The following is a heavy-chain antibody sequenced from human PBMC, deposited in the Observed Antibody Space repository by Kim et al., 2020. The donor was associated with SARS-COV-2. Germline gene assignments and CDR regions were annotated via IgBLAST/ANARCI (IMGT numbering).Heavy chain of an antibody. CDR2: ISGSGGNT. V-gene: IGHV3-23*01. CDR3: AKVVVGTWFFDA. CDR1: VFTFSTYA. D-gene: IGHD2-21*01. J-gene: IGHJ4*02. Sequence: GGSLRLSCAASVFTFSTYAINWVRQAPGKGLEWVSSISGSGGNTFYADSVKGRFTISRDNSQNTLFLQMNSLRAEDTAAYYCAKVVVGTWFFDAWGQGTLVTVSS.